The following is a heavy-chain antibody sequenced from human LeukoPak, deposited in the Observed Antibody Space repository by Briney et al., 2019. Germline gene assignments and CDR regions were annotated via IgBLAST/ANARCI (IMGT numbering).Heavy chain of an antibody. Sequence: SETLSLTCTVSGYSISSGYYWGWIRQPPGKGLEWIGEINHSGSTNYNPSLKSRVTISVDTSKNQFSLKLSSVTAADTAVYYCARGTTVVYYYYMDVWGKGTTVTVSS. CDR1: GYSISSGYY. CDR3: ARGTTVVYYYYMDV. V-gene: IGHV4-38-2*02. D-gene: IGHD4-11*01. CDR2: INHSGST. J-gene: IGHJ6*03.